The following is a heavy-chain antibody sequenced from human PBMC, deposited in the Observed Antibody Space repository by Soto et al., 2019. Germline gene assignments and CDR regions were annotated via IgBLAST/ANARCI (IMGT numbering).Heavy chain of an antibody. CDR2: ISGSGGST. J-gene: IGHJ5*02. CDR3: ANXEGFYGSGSYRNNWFDP. D-gene: IGHD3-10*01. Sequence: GVSLRLSCAASGFTFSSYAMSWVRQAPGKGLEWVSAISGSGGSTYYADSVKGRFTISRDNSKNTLYLQMNSLRAEDTAVYYCANXEGFYGSGSYRNNWFDPWGQGTLVTVSS. V-gene: IGHV3-23*01. CDR1: GFTFSSYA.